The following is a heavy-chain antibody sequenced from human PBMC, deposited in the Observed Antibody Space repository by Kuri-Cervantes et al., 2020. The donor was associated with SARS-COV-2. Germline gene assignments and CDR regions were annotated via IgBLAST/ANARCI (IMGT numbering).Heavy chain of an antibody. V-gene: IGHV4-34*01. D-gene: IGHD3-22*01. CDR1: GGSFSGYY. CDR2: INHSGST. J-gene: IGHJ6*02. Sequence: SQTLSLTCAVYGGSFSGYYWSWIRQPPGKGLEWIGEINHSGSTNYNPSLKSRVTISVDTSKNQFSLKLSSVTAADTAVYYCARDRRSIYYDSSGYYIDYYYYGMDVWGQGTTVTVSS. CDR3: ARDRRSIYYDSSGYYIDYYYYGMDV.